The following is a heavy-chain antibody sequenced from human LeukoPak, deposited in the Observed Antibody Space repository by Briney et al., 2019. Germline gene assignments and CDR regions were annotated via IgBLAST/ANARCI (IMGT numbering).Heavy chain of an antibody. CDR3: AKDYKRAKTGDPPAWYFDY. D-gene: IGHD7-27*01. V-gene: IGHV3-30*18. CDR2: ISYDGSNK. CDR1: GFTFSSYG. J-gene: IGHJ4*02. Sequence: SGRSLRLSCAASGFTFSSYGMHWVRQAPGKGLEWVAVISYDGSNKYYADSVKGRFTISRDNSKNTLYLQMNSLRAEDTAVYYCAKDYKRAKTGDPPAWYFDYWGQGTLVTVSS.